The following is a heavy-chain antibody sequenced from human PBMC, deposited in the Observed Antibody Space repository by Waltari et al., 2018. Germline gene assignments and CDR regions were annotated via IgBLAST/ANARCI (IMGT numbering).Heavy chain of an antibody. V-gene: IGHV1-69*05. Sequence: QVQLVQSGAEVKKPGSSVKVSCKASGGTFSSYAISWVRQAPGQGLEWMGGIIPIFGTANYEQKFQGRVTITTDESTSTAYMELSSLRSEDTAVYYCGYCSGGSCYDTYGDYRYYYGMDVWGQGTTVTVSS. CDR1: GGTFSSYA. CDR2: IIPIFGTA. D-gene: IGHD2-15*01. J-gene: IGHJ6*02. CDR3: GYCSGGSCYDTYGDYRYYYGMDV.